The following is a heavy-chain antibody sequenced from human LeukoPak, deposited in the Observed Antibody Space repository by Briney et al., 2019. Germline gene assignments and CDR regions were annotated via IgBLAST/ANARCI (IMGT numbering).Heavy chain of an antibody. Sequence: QTGGSLRLSCAASGFTLSSYGMHWVRQAPGKGLEWVAFIRYDGSNKYYADSVKGRFTISRDNSKNTLYLQMNSLRAEDTAVYYCAKDLSTVTERFDPWGQGTLVTVSS. V-gene: IGHV3-30*02. CDR3: AKDLSTVTERFDP. CDR1: GFTLSSYG. CDR2: IRYDGSNK. J-gene: IGHJ5*02. D-gene: IGHD4-11*01.